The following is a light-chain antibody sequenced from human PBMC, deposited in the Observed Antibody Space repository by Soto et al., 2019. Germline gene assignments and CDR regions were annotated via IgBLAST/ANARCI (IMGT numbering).Light chain of an antibody. J-gene: IGKJ2*01. CDR3: QQSFHPPYP. V-gene: IGKV1-39*01. CDR1: QNINKN. CDR2: EAS. Sequence: DIQMSQSPSSLSASVGDSVTISCRASQNINKNLNWYQQKSGKAPSLLIYEASTFQSGVPSRFSGSGSGTDFTLAITNLQPEDFATYYCQQSFHPPYPFGQGTKLEI.